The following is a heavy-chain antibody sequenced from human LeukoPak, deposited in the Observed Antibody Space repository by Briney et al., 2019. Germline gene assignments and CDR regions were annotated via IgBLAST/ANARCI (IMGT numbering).Heavy chain of an antibody. J-gene: IGHJ4*02. D-gene: IGHD6-13*01. V-gene: IGHV3-66*01. Sequence: GGSLRLSCADPGFTVISNYMSWVRQAPGKGLEWVSTFYSGGPTYYADSVRGRFTISTDNSKDTLYLQMKSLRVEDTAVYYCARIAAAGPFDYWGRGTLVTVSP. CDR3: ARIAAAGPFDY. CDR1: GFTVISNY. CDR2: FYSGGPT.